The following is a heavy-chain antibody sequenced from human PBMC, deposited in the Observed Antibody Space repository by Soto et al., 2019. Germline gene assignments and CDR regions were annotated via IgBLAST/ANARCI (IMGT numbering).Heavy chain of an antibody. CDR3: AKDGGTADRLGDD. Sequence: EVQLLESGGGLVQPGASLRLSCAASGFIFSSYAMSWVRQAPGKGLEWDSSISGSGASTYYADSVKGRFTISRDNSKNTFYLQMDSLRVEATAVYYCAKDGGTADRLGDDWGRGTLVTVSS. J-gene: IGHJ4*02. V-gene: IGHV3-23*01. D-gene: IGHD6-6*01. CDR1: GFIFSSYA. CDR2: ISGSGAST.